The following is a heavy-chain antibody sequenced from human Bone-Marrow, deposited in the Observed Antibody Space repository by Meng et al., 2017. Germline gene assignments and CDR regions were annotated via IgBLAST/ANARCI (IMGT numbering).Heavy chain of an antibody. D-gene: IGHD3-3*01. CDR3: ARGGTYYDFWSGYYPDAFDI. J-gene: IGHJ3*02. Sequence: LRLSCTVSGGSISSGGYYWSWIRQHPGKGLEWIGYIYYSGSTYYNPSLKSLVTISVDTSKNQFSLKLSSVTAADTAVYYCARGGTYYDFWSGYYPDAFDIWGQGTMVTVSS. V-gene: IGHV4-31*01. CDR2: IYYSGST. CDR1: GGSISSGGYY.